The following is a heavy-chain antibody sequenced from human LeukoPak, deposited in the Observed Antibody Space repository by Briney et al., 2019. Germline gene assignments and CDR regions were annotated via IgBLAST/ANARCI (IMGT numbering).Heavy chain of an antibody. CDR3: ARKDSSNYNTFDY. Sequence: SETLSLTCAVSGGSISSSNWWSWVRQPPGKGLEWIGEIYHSGSTNYYPSLKSRVTISVDKSKNQFSLKLSSVTAADTAVYYCARKDSSNYNTFDYWGQGTLVTVSS. CDR1: GGSISSSNW. J-gene: IGHJ4*02. CDR2: IYHSGST. V-gene: IGHV4-4*02. D-gene: IGHD3-22*01.